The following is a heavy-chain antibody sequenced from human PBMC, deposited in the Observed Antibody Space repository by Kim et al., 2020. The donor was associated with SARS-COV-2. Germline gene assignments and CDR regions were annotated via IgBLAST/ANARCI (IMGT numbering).Heavy chain of an antibody. Sequence: TYYSPSLKSRVTISLDTSKNQFSLKLTSVTAADTAVYHCARYTVKTYAMDVWGQGTAVAVSS. CDR2: T. CDR3: ARYTVKTYAMDV. V-gene: IGHV4-31*02. D-gene: IGHD4-17*01. J-gene: IGHJ6*02.